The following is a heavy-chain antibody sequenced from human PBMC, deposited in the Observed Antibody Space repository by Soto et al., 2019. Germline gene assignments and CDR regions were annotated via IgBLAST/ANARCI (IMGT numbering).Heavy chain of an antibody. V-gene: IGHV1-18*01. Sequence: ASVKVSCKASGYTFTSYGISWVRQAPGQGLEWMGWISAYNGNTNYAQKLQGRVTMTTDTSTSTAYMELRSLRSDDTAVYYCARAYYGDYVRFLRGMDVWGQGTTVTVSS. D-gene: IGHD4-17*01. CDR3: ARAYYGDYVRFLRGMDV. CDR1: GYTFTSYG. CDR2: ISAYNGNT. J-gene: IGHJ6*02.